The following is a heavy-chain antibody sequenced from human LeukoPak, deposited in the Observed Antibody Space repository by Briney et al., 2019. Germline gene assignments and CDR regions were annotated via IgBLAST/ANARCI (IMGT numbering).Heavy chain of an antibody. CDR1: GGSFSGYY. V-gene: IGHV4-34*11. Sequence: PSETLSLTCAVYGGSFSGYYWSWIRQPPGKGLEWIGYIYYRVTSDYNPSLTSRVTMSVDMSTRQISLKLSSVTAADTAVYYCARAVGGDGSGSLWGPGTLVTVSS. J-gene: IGHJ4*02. CDR2: IYYRVTS. D-gene: IGHD3-10*01. CDR3: ARAVGGDGSGSL.